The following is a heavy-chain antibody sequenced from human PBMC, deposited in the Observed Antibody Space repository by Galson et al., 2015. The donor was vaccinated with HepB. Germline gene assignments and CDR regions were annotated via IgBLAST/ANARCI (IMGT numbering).Heavy chain of an antibody. CDR1: GDSVSSNSAA. V-gene: IGHV6-1*01. D-gene: IGHD5-12*01. Sequence: CAISGDSVSSNSAAWNWIRQSPSRGLEWLGRTYYRSKWYKDYAISVKSRISINPDTSKNQLSLQLKSVTPEGTAVYFCARAPGREESGYDTDAFDLWGQGTMVTVSS. CDR2: TYYRSKWYK. J-gene: IGHJ3*01. CDR3: ARAPGREESGYDTDAFDL.